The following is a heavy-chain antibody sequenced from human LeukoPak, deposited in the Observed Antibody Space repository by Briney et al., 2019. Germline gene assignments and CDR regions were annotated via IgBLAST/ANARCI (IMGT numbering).Heavy chain of an antibody. CDR1: GFTFDDYA. V-gene: IGHV3-9*01. CDR2: ISWNSGTI. D-gene: IGHD3-10*01. CDR3: AKDCYYYGSGSYSPRYYYYYYMDV. J-gene: IGHJ6*03. Sequence: GGSLRLSCAASGFTFDDYAMHWVRQAPGKGLEWVSGISWNSGTIGYADSVKGRFTISRDNAKNSLYLQMNSLRAEDTAVYYCAKDCYYYGSGSYSPRYYYYYYMDVWGKGTTVTISS.